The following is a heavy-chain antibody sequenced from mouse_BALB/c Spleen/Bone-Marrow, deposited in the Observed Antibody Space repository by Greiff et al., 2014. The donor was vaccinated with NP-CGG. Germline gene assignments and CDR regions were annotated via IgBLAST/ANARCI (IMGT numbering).Heavy chain of an antibody. CDR3: APYYYGSSQFAY. Sequence: DVQLQESVAELVKPGASVKLSCTASGFNIKDTYMHWVKQRPEQGLEWIGRIDPANGNTKYDPKFQGKATITADTSSNTAYLQLSSLTSEDTAVYYCAPYYYGSSQFAYWGQGTLVTVSA. D-gene: IGHD1-1*01. J-gene: IGHJ3*01. CDR2: IDPANGNT. CDR1: GFNIKDTY. V-gene: IGHV14-3*02.